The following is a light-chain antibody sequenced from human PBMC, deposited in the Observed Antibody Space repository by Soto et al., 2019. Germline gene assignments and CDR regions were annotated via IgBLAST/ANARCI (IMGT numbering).Light chain of an antibody. CDR3: SSYTSSDTPYV. Sequence: QSALTQPASVSGSPGQSITISCTGTSSDVGDYKYASWYQQHPDKAPKLIIFVNSNRPSGVSNRFSGSKSGNTASLTISGLQAEDEADYYCSSYTSSDTPYVFGTGTKVTVL. J-gene: IGLJ1*01. CDR1: SSDVGDYKY. V-gene: IGLV2-14*01. CDR2: VNS.